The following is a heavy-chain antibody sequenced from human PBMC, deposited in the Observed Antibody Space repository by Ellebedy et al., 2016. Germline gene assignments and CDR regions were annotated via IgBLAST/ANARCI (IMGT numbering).Heavy chain of an antibody. CDR3: ARMRYCGGDCWYFDY. V-gene: IGHV4-39*01. CDR1: GGSISSYY. D-gene: IGHD2-21*02. CDR2: IYYSGST. J-gene: IGHJ4*02. Sequence: SETLSLTCTVSGGSISSYYWSWIRQPPGKGPEWIGSIYYSGSTYYNPSLKSRVTISVDTSKNQFSLKLSSVTAADTAVYYCARMRYCGGDCWYFDYWGQGTLVTVSS.